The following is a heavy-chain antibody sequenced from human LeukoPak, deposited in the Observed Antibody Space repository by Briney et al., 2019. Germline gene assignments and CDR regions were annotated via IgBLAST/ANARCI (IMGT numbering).Heavy chain of an antibody. D-gene: IGHD1-14*01. V-gene: IGHV3-7*01. J-gene: IGHJ5*02. CDR3: ARKITNRWFDP. CDR1: GFTLSSYW. CDR2: IKQDGSEK. Sequence: GGSLRLSCAASGFTLSSYWMSWVRQAPGKGLEWVANIKQDGSEKYYVDSVKGRFTISRDNAKNSLYLQMNSLRAENTAVYYCARKITNRWFDPWGQGTLVTVSS.